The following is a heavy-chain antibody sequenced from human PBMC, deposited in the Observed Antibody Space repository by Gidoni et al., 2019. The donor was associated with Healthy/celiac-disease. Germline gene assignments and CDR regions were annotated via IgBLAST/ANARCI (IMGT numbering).Heavy chain of an antibody. CDR2: INYSRST. CDR3: ARLGDYYYGSGY. V-gene: IGHV4-39*01. J-gene: IGHJ4*02. CDR1: GGSSSSSCYY. D-gene: IGHD3-10*01. Sequence: QLQLQESGPGLVKPSETLTPTCTVAGGSSSSSCYYWGCIRRPLGKGLEWVGSINYSRSTHHNPYLKSRVPISVDTSKNQFSLKLSSVTAADTAVYYCARLGDYYYGSGYWGPGTLVNVSS.